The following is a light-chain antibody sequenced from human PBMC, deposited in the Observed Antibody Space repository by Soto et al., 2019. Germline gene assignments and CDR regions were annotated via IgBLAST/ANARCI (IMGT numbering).Light chain of an antibody. CDR1: QTISTW. V-gene: IGKV1-5*01. CDR3: QQYTNTNNPWM. Sequence: DIRCTHSPPTLSASVGDRVTMTCRASQTISTWMAWYQQKPGKAPKLLVYDASTLQSGVASRFSGSGSGTEFTLIISGLQPDDSATYYCQQYTNTNNPWMLGQGTKVDIK. CDR2: DAS. J-gene: IGKJ1*01.